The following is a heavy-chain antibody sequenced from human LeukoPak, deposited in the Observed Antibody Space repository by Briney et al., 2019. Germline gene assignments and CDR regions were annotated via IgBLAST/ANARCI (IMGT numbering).Heavy chain of an antibody. D-gene: IGHD4/OR15-4a*01. CDR1: GFTFSSYV. CDR2: ISGSDGVT. Sequence: GGSLRLSCAASGFTFSSYVMVWVRQAPGKGLEWVSTISGSDGVTYYADSVEGRFTISRDNSKTTLYLQMNSLRVEDTALYYCAKARGHGAFPASYRTFDYWGQGTLVTVSS. J-gene: IGHJ4*02. CDR3: AKARGHGAFPASYRTFDY. V-gene: IGHV3-23*01.